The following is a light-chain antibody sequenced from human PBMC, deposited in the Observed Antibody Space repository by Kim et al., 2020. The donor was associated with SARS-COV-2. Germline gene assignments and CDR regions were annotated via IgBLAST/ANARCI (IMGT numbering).Light chain of an antibody. V-gene: IGKV3D-20*01. Sequence: SPGERATLPCGASQGVSIGYLAWYQQKPGLAPRLLIYDVSSRDTVIPDRFSGSGSVTDFTLTIIRLEPEDFAVYYCQQYGSSPRTFGGGTKVDIK. J-gene: IGKJ4*01. CDR2: DVS. CDR1: QGVSIGY. CDR3: QQYGSSPRT.